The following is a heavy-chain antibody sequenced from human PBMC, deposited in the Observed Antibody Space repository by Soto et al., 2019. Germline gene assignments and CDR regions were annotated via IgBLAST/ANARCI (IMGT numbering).Heavy chain of an antibody. V-gene: IGHV3-7*01. CDR3: ARFQGSYYDILTGYGELDY. CDR1: GFTFISYW. D-gene: IGHD3-9*01. J-gene: IGHJ4*02. CDR2: IKQDGSEK. Sequence: GGSLRLSCAAAGFTFISYWMSLVRPATGEGLEWVANIKQDGSEKYYVDSVRGRFTISRDNAKNSLYLQMNSLRAEDTAVYYCARFQGSYYDILTGYGELDYWGQGTLVTVSS.